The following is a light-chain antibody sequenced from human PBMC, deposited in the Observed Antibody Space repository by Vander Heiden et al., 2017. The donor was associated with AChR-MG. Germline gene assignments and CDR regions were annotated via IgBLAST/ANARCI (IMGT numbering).Light chain of an antibody. J-gene: IGLJ2*01. CDR3: QVWDSSTHVV. Sequence: SYGVTHPLSVSVALGQTATTPCEETNTAFKFVHWYQQKPGQAPVLVIFRDSRRPSGIPDGISGSSSGNTATLTITRVQAGDEADYYCQVWDSSTHVVFGGGTTLTVL. CDR1: NTAFKF. V-gene: IGLV3-9*01. CDR2: RDS.